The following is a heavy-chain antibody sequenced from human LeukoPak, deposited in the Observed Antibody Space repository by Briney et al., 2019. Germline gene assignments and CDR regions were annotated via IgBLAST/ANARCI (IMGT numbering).Heavy chain of an antibody. D-gene: IGHD2-15*01. Sequence: GGSLRLSCAASGFTFSSYWMHWVRQAPGKGLVWVSRIKNDGSSTYYADSVKGRLTISRDNAKNTLYLQMNSLKAEDTAVYYCARESYCSGGSCYSGRAFDIWGQGTMVTVSS. J-gene: IGHJ3*02. CDR1: GFTFSSYW. CDR3: ARESYCSGGSCYSGRAFDI. CDR2: IKNDGSST. V-gene: IGHV3-74*01.